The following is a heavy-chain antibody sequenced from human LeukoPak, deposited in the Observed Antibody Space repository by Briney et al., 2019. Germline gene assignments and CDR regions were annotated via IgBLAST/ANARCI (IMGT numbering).Heavy chain of an antibody. CDR1: GFTFSNYE. D-gene: IGHD5-18*01. CDR2: ISSSGSTI. CDR3: ARIYTYGSSQFDY. J-gene: IGHJ4*02. Sequence: SGGSLRLSCAASGFTFSNYEMNWVRQAPGKGREWVSYISSSGSTIYYADSVKGRFTISRDNAKNSLYLQMNSLRAEDTAVYYCARIYTYGSSQFDYWGQGTLVTVSS. V-gene: IGHV3-48*03.